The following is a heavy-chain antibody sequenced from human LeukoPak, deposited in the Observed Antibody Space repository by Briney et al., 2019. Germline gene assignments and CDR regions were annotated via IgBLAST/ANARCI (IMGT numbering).Heavy chain of an antibody. Sequence: KPSETLSLTCTVSGGSISSNYYWAWIRQPPGKGLEWIVSMYYGGSTYYNPSLKSRVTMFIDTAKSQFSLRLTSVTAADTAVYDCARGIAVAGTFDYWGQGTLVTVSS. CDR1: GGSISSNYY. V-gene: IGHV4-39*01. D-gene: IGHD6-19*01. CDR3: ARGIAVAGTFDY. J-gene: IGHJ4*02. CDR2: MYYGGST.